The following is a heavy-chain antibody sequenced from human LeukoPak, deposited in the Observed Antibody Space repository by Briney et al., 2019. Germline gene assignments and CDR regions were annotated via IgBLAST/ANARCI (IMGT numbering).Heavy chain of an antibody. Sequence: GGSLRLSCAASGFTFSSYAMSWVRQAPGKGLEWVSAISGSGSSTYYADSVKGRLTISRDNSKNTLYLQMNSLRAEDTAVYYCAKVKGYYYDGSGYYADYWGQGTLVTVSS. D-gene: IGHD3-22*01. J-gene: IGHJ4*02. CDR2: ISGSGSST. CDR1: GFTFSSYA. V-gene: IGHV3-23*01. CDR3: AKVKGYYYDGSGYYADY.